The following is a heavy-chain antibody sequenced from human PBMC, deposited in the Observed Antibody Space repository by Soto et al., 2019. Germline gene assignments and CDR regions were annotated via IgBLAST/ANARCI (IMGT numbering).Heavy chain of an antibody. J-gene: IGHJ4*02. CDR2: ISAYKGNT. CDR1: GYTFTSYG. V-gene: IGHV1-18*01. D-gene: IGHD6-19*01. CDR3: ARGYSSGYHYFDY. Sequence: ASVKVSCKASGYTFTSYGISWVRQAPGQGLEWKGRISAYKGNTNYAQKLQGRVTMTTDTSTSTAYIELRSLSSDDTAVFYCARGYSSGYHYFDYWGQGTLVTVSS.